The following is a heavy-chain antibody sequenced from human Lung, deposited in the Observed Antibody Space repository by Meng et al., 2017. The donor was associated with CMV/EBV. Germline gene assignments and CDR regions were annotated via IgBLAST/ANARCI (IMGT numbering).Heavy chain of an antibody. Sequence: ESLKISCAASGFTFSSYSMNWVRQAPGKGLEWVSSISSSSSYIYYADSVKGRFTISRDNAKNSLYLQMNSLRAEDTAVYYCARDAEQLVRGGGMDVWGQGTXVTVSS. D-gene: IGHD6-6*01. CDR3: ARDAEQLVRGGGMDV. CDR2: ISSSSSYI. J-gene: IGHJ6*02. CDR1: GFTFSSYS. V-gene: IGHV3-21*01.